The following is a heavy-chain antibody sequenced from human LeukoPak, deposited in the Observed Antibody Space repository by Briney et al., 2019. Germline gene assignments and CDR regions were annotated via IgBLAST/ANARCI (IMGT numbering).Heavy chain of an antibody. J-gene: IGHJ4*02. CDR3: ATDRSSSQY. D-gene: IGHD6-13*01. Sequence: GPVKVSCKASGHTFTSYGISWVRQAPGQSLEWMGWITAKKDKTNYAQKFQGRVTITPDTSTSTVYMELGSLTSDDTAVYYCATDRSSSQYWGQGTLVIVSS. CDR2: ITAKKDKT. V-gene: IGHV1-18*04. CDR1: GHTFTSYG.